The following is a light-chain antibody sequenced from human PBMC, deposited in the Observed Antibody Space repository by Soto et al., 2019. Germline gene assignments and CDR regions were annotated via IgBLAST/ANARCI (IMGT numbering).Light chain of an antibody. CDR3: QQYGSSPLT. Sequence: EIVLTQSPGTLSLSPGERATLSCRASQTVSSSYLAWYQQKPGQAPRLLIYGASSRATGIPDRFSGSGSGTYFTLTISILEPEDFSLYYCQQYGSSPLTFGGGTKVEIK. CDR2: GAS. J-gene: IGKJ4*01. V-gene: IGKV3-20*01. CDR1: QTVSSSY.